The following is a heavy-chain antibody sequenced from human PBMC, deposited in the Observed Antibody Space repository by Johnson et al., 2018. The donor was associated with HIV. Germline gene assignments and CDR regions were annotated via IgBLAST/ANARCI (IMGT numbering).Heavy chain of an antibody. CDR3: ARENWGQRMNAFDI. J-gene: IGHJ3*02. V-gene: IGHV3-74*01. D-gene: IGHD7-27*01. CDR1: GFTFSSYW. Sequence: VQLVESGGGVVQPGRSLRLSCAASGFTFSSYWMHWVRQAPGKGLVWVSRINSDGSSTSYADSVKGRFTISRDNAKNTLYLQMNSLRAEDTAVYYCARENWGQRMNAFDIWGQGTMVTVSS. CDR2: INSDGSST.